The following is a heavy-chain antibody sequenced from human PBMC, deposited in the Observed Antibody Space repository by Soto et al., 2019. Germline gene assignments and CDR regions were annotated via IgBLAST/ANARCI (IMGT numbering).Heavy chain of an antibody. CDR1: GYTYTSYG. J-gene: IGHJ4*02. V-gene: IGHV1-18*01. CDR3: ARDLTPGVVDH. D-gene: IGHD3-22*01. Sequence: GTSVKASSKDSGYTYTSYGLSSAQQAPKQGLEWMGWISAYNGNTKYAQKLQGRVTMTTDTSTSTAYMELRSLRSDDTVVYYCARDLTPGVVDHWGQGALVTVSS. CDR2: ISAYNGNT.